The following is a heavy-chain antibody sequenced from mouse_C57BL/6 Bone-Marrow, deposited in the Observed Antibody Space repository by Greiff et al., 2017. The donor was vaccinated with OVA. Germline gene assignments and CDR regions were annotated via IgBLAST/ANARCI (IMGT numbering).Heavy chain of an antibody. V-gene: IGHV14-4*01. J-gene: IGHJ4*01. CDR1: GFNIKDDY. D-gene: IGHD2-3*01. Sequence: VQLQQSGAELVRPGASVKLSCTASGFNIKDDYMHWVKQRPEQGLEWIGWIDPENGDTEYASKFQGKATITADTSSNTSYLQLSSLTSEDTAVYYCTKDGYHRGMDYWGQGTSVTVSS. CDR2: IDPENGDT. CDR3: TKDGYHRGMDY.